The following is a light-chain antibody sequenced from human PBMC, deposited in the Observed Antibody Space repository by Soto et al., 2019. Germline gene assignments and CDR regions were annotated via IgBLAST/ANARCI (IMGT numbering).Light chain of an antibody. CDR1: KSVNNR. V-gene: IGKV3-15*01. CDR3: QQYNNWQYT. Sequence: EILMTQYPDTLSVSPGDRAPLSCRASKSVNNRLAWYQQKPGQAPTLLMYYSSTRATGIPARFGGSGSGTEFTLTISSLQSEDFAVYSCQQYNNWQYTFGQGTELEIK. CDR2: YSS. J-gene: IGKJ2*01.